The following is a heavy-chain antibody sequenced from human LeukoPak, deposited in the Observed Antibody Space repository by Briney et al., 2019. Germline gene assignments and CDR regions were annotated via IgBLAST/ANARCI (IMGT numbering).Heavy chain of an antibody. CDR1: DYSVTSAYY. Sequence: SETLSLTCAVSDYSVTSAYYWGWIRQFPGKELEWIGSIFHGETTYYNPSLESRVTISVDPSKNQFSLRLTTVTAADTAVYYCARVGSSWYWDDYWGQGTLVTVSS. V-gene: IGHV4-38-2*01. CDR2: IFHGETT. D-gene: IGHD6-13*01. J-gene: IGHJ4*02. CDR3: ARVGSSWYWDDY.